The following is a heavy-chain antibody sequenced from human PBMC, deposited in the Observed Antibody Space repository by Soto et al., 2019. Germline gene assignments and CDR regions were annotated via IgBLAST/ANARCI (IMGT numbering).Heavy chain of an antibody. D-gene: IGHD3-22*01. V-gene: IGHV1-58*01. Sequence: GASVKVSCKTSGFTFGSSAVHWVRQARGHGLQWMGGIDVGSANANYAQKFQERVTITRDKSTSTAYMELSSLRSEDTAVYYCARGGYYYDSSGYRFDYWGQGTLVTVSS. CDR1: GFTFGSSA. J-gene: IGHJ4*02. CDR2: IDVGSANA. CDR3: ARGGYYYDSSGYRFDY.